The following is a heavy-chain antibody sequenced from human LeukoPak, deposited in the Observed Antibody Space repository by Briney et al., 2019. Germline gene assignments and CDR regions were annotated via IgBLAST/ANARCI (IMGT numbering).Heavy chain of an antibody. CDR2: IKRDGSEK. D-gene: IGHD6-19*01. CDR1: GFTFSSYW. V-gene: IGHV3-7*01. Sequence: GGSLRLSCAASGFTFSSYWMSWVRQAPGKGLEWVAKIKRDGSEKYYVDSVKGRFTISRDSAKNSLYLQMNSLRAEDTAVYYCARVGGGWSFDYWGQGTLVTVSS. CDR3: ARVGGGWSFDY. J-gene: IGHJ4*02.